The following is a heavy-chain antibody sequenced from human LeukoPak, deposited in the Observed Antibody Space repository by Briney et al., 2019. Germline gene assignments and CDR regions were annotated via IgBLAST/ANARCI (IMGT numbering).Heavy chain of an antibody. D-gene: IGHD3-22*01. Sequence: PSETLSLTCTVSGGSFSSSTHYWGWIRQPPGKRLEWIGSMYYSGSTYHNQSLKSRVTISVDTSKNQFSLKVTSVTAADMAVYYCARQYYDSSGYYPWYFDYWGQGTLVTVSS. J-gene: IGHJ4*02. CDR2: MYYSGST. CDR1: GGSFSSSTHY. CDR3: ARQYYDSSGYYPWYFDY. V-gene: IGHV4-39*01.